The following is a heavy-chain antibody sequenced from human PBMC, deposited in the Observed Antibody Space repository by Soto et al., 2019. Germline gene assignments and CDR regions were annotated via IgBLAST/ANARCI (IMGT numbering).Heavy chain of an antibody. CDR3: EKEPTSAAEGAVDL. V-gene: IGHV3-23*01. J-gene: IGHJ3*01. CDR2: ISASGGNT. D-gene: IGHD6-25*01. CDR1: GFIFSTFA. Sequence: EVQLLESGGGLVQPGGSLRLSCTGSGFIFSTFALHWVRQAPGKGLEWMSAISASGGNTYYSDSVKGQFTISRDISKNTLQLQMRGLGGDDTAVYHSEKEPTSAAEGAVDLWGRWTMVTVSS.